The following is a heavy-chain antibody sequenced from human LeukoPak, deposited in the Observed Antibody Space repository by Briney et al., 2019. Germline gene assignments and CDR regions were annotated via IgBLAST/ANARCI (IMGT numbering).Heavy chain of an antibody. J-gene: IGHJ4*02. V-gene: IGHV1-58*02. CDR2: IVVGSGNT. CDR3: AAEIGGEVGATAPFDY. D-gene: IGHD1-26*01. Sequence: GASVKVSCKASGFTFTSSAMQWVRQARGQRLEWIGWIVVGSGNTNYAQKFQERVTITRDMSTSTAYMELSSLRSEDTAVYYCAAEIGGEVGATAPFDYWGQGTLVTVSS. CDR1: GFTFTSSA.